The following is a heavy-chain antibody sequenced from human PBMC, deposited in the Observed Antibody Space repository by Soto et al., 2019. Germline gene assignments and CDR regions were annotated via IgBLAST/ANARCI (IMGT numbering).Heavy chain of an antibody. CDR2: IYPGDSDT. CDR1: GYSFTSYW. CDR3: ARHLRVYCSSTSCYGLDPYYYYYYMDV. V-gene: IGHV5-51*01. J-gene: IGHJ6*03. Sequence: PGESLKISCKGSGYSFTSYWIGWVRQMPGKGLEWMGIIYPGDSDTRYSPSFQGQVTISADKSISTAYLQWSSLNASDTAMYYCARHLRVYCSSTSCYGLDPYYYYYYMDVWGKGTTVTVSS. D-gene: IGHD2-2*01.